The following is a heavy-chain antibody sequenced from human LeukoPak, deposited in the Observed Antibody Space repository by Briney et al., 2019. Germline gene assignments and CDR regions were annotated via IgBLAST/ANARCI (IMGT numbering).Heavy chain of an antibody. CDR2: IIPMFGTA. V-gene: IGHV1-69*13. Sequence: SVKVSCKASGGTFSRYVVSWVRQAPGQGLEWMGGIIPMFGTANYAQKFQGRVTITADESTSTAYMELSSLRSEDTAVYYCARVDRYSSWGNYFDYWGQGTLVTVSS. J-gene: IGHJ4*02. D-gene: IGHD6-19*01. CDR3: ARVDRYSSWGNYFDY. CDR1: GGTFSRYV.